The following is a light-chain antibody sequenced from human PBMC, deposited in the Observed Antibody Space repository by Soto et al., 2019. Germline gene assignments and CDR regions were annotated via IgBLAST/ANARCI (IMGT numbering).Light chain of an antibody. CDR1: QSVSSNY. J-gene: IGKJ5*01. V-gene: IGKV3D-20*02. Sequence: IVLTQSAGTRSLSRGERATLSCRASQSVSSNYLSWYLQKPGQPPRLLIYYFFTSAAGIPDRFSASGSGTELTLTISRLQSEDFGLYYFQKHTQWPITFGQGPRLEIK. CDR2: YFF. CDR3: QKHTQWPIT.